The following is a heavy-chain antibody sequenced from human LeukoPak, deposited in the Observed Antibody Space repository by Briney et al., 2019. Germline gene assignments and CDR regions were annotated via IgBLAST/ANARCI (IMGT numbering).Heavy chain of an antibody. J-gene: IGHJ4*02. D-gene: IGHD4-17*01. CDR3: ARLKKDYDFNPSCFDY. CDR1: GYSFTSYW. CDR2: IYPGDSDT. V-gene: IGHV5-51*01. Sequence: GESLKISCKGSGYSFTSYWIGWVRQMPGKGLEWMGIIYPGDSDTRYSPSFQGQVTIPADKSISTAYLQWSSLKASDTAMYYCARLKKDYDFNPSCFDYWGQGTLVTVSS.